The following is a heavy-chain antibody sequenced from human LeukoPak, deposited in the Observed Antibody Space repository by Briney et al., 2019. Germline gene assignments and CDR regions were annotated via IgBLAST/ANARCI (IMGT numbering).Heavy chain of an antibody. V-gene: IGHV3-23*01. J-gene: IGHJ4*02. CDR2: ISGSGGST. CDR3: ARLGGYNWNYGPIDY. D-gene: IGHD1-7*01. CDR1: GFTFGTYA. Sequence: GGSLRLSCAASGFTFGTYAMTWVRQAPGKGLEWVSVISGSGGSTNYADSVKGRFIISRDNSKNTLYLQMNSLRAEDTAVYYCARLGGYNWNYGPIDYWGQGTLVTVSS.